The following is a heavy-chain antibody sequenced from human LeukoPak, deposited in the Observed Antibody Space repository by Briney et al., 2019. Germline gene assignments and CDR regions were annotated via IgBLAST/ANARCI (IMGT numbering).Heavy chain of an antibody. V-gene: IGHV4-34*01. CDR3: ARAEQLVDY. CDR2: INHSGST. CDR1: GGSFSGYY. Sequence: PSETLSLTCAVYGGSFSGYYWSWIRQPPGKGLEWIGEINHSGSTNYNPSLKSRVTISVDTSKNQFSLKLSSVTAADTAVNYCARAEQLVDYWGQGTLVTVSS. J-gene: IGHJ4*02. D-gene: IGHD6-6*01.